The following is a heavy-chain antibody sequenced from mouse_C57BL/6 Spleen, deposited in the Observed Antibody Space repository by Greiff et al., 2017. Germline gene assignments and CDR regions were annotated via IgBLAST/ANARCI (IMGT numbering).Heavy chain of an antibody. CDR2: IDPSDSYN. V-gene: IGHV1-69*01. CDR3: ARSVGLLYSAMDY. J-gene: IGHJ4*01. Sequence: QVQLQQPGAELVMPGASVKLSCKASGYTFTSYWMHWVKQRPGQGLEWIGEIDPSDSYNNYNQKFKGKSTLPVDKSSRTAYMQLSSLTSEESSVYYCARSVGLLYSAMDYWGQGTSVTVSS. CDR1: GYTFTSYW. D-gene: IGHD2-3*01.